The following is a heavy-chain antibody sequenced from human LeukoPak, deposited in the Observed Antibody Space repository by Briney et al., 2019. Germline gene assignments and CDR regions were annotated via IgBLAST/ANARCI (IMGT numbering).Heavy chain of an antibody. Sequence: GGSLRLSCAASGFTFSDYYMSWIRQAPGKGLEWVSYISSSGSTIYYADSVKGRFTISRDNAKNSLYLQMNSLRAEDTAVYYCARDKNYYDSSGYNPDYWGQGTLVTVSS. V-gene: IGHV3-11*01. J-gene: IGHJ4*02. CDR2: ISSSGSTI. CDR3: ARDKNYYDSSGYNPDY. D-gene: IGHD3-22*01. CDR1: GFTFSDYY.